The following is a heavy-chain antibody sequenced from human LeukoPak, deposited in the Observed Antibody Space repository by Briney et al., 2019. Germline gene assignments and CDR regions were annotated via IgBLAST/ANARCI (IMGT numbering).Heavy chain of an antibody. Sequence: GGSLRPSCAASGFTFSDYYMSWIRQAPGKGLEWVSYISSSGSTIYYADSVKGRFTISRDNAKNSLYLQMNSLRAEDTAVYYCARANGYCSSTSCYPNDYWGQGTLVTVSS. D-gene: IGHD2-2*03. CDR2: ISSSGSTI. V-gene: IGHV3-11*01. J-gene: IGHJ4*02. CDR1: GFTFSDYY. CDR3: ARANGYCSSTSCYPNDY.